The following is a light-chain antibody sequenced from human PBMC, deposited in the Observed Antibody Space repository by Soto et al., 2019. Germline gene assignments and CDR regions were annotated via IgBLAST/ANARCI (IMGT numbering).Light chain of an antibody. CDR2: EVT. V-gene: IGLV2-14*03. Sequence: QSALTQPASVSGSPGQSITISCTGTSSDVGGYNYVSWYQQHPGKAPNLLIYEVTYRPSGVSNRFSGSKSGNTASLTISGLQAEDEADYFCGSYTSSNTLVFGTGTKVTVL. CDR1: SSDVGGYNY. CDR3: GSYTSSNTLV. J-gene: IGLJ1*01.